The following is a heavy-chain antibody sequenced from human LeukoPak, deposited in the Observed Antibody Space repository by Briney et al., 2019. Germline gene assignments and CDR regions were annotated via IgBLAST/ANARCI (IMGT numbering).Heavy chain of an antibody. CDR3: ARGTSKDIVVVPAAIRDYYYYMDV. CDR2: MNPNSGNT. CDR1: GYTFTSYD. Sequence: ASVKVSCKASGYTFTSYDINWVRQATGQGLEWMGWMNPNSGNTGYAQKFQGRVTMTRNTSISTAYMELSSLRSEDTAVYYCARGTSKDIVVVPAAIRDYYYYMDVWGKGTTVTVSS. J-gene: IGHJ6*03. D-gene: IGHD2-2*02. V-gene: IGHV1-8*01.